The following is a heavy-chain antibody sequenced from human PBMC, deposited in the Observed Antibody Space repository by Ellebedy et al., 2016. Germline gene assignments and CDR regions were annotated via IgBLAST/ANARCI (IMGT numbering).Heavy chain of an antibody. CDR2: VNHSGST. V-gene: IGHV4-34*01. CDR1: GGSFSGYY. J-gene: IGHJ4*02. D-gene: IGHD3-10*01. Sequence: SETLSLXXAVYGGSFSGYYWSWIRQPPGKGLEWIGEVNHSGSTNYSPSLKSRVSISVDTSKNQFSLNLTSMTAADTAVYYCTKMVPSLYYFDHWGRGTLVTVSA. CDR3: TKMVPSLYYFDH.